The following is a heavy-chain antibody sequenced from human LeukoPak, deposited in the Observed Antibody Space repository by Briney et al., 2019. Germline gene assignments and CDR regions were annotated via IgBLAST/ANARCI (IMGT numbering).Heavy chain of an antibody. CDR2: INLDGSEI. CDR1: GFVFDHSW. V-gene: IGHV3-7*03. D-gene: IGHD3-22*01. CDR3: VRDRGYSTFDY. Sequence: GGSLRLSCEASGFVFDHSWMSWVRQAPGKGLEWVANINLDGSEINYLDSLTGRLTISRDNAKDSLYLQMNGLRAEDTAVYLCVRDRGYSTFDYWGQGTLVTVSS. J-gene: IGHJ4*02.